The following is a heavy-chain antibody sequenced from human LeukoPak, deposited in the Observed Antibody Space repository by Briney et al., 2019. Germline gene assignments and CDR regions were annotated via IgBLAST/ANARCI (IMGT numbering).Heavy chain of an antibody. CDR1: GFTVSSNY. Sequence: GGSLRLSCAASGFTVSSNYMSWVRQAPGKGLEWVSVIYSGGSTYYADSVKGRFTISRDNSKNTLYLQMNSLRAEDTAVYYCARGKKWVFGNWFDPWGQGTLVTVSS. D-gene: IGHD3-22*01. CDR2: IYSGGST. CDR3: ARGKKWVFGNWFDP. V-gene: IGHV3-53*01. J-gene: IGHJ5*02.